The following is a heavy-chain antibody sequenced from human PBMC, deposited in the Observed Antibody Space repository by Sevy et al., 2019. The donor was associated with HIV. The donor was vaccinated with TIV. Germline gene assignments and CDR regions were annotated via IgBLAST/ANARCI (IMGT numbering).Heavy chain of an antibody. CDR3: ARVDANYDKGFDP. Sequence: VGSLRLSCEASGFTFSSYEMIWVRQAPGKGLEWVSYISSSGTTIKYADSVKGRFTISRDNAKNSLYMQMNSLRAEDTAVYYCARVDANYDKGFDPWGQGTLVTVSS. V-gene: IGHV3-48*03. D-gene: IGHD3-22*01. CDR2: ISSSGTTI. CDR1: GFTFSSYE. J-gene: IGHJ5*02.